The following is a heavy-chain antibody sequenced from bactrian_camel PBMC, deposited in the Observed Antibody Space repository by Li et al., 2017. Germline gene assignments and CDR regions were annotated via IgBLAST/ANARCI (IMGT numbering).Heavy chain of an antibody. J-gene: IGHJ6*01. V-gene: IGHV3S60*01. CDR2: ISLGDSSAYSGDGT. Sequence: HVQLVESGGGSVQAGGSLKLSCSVSGYLSSNCMAWFRQAPGKEREAVASISLGDSSAYSGDGTYYGDTVLGRFTISKDSTKNILYLQMNDLKPEDTAMYHCAALWHMTARQALQAMNLVPDFGSRSQGTQVTVS. CDR3: AALWHMTARQALQAMNLVPDFGS. CDR1: GYLSSNC. D-gene: IGHD3*01.